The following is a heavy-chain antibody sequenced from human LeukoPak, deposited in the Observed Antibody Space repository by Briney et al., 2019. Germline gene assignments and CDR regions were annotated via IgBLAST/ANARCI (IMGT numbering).Heavy chain of an antibody. CDR1: GDSISTSNSY. D-gene: IGHD4-17*01. CDR3: ARAGGPVTPYYFDY. V-gene: IGHV3-21*01. CDR2: VSSGSSYI. Sequence: PSETLSLTCTVSGDSISTSNSYWGWVRQAPGKGLEWVSSVSSGSSYIYYADSVKGRFTISRDNAKNSLYLQMNSLRAEDTAVYYCARAGGPVTPYYFDYWGQGTLVTVSS. J-gene: IGHJ4*02.